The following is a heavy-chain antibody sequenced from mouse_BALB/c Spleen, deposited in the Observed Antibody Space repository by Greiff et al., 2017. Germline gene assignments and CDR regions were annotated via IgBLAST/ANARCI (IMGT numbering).Heavy chain of an antibody. J-gene: IGHJ4*01. CDR2: ISCYNGAT. V-gene: IGHV1S34*01. Sequence: LVKTGASVKISCKASGYSFTGYYMHWVKQSHGKSLEWIGYISCYNGATSYNQKFKGKATFTVDTSSSTAYMQFNSLTSEDSAVYYCARESYYGNYYAMDYWGQGTSVTVSS. CDR1: GYSFTGYY. CDR3: ARESYYGNYYAMDY. D-gene: IGHD2-1*01.